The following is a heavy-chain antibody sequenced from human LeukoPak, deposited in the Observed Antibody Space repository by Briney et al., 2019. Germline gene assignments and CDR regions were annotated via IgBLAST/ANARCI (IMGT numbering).Heavy chain of an antibody. CDR1: GFTFSSHW. CDR2: IKQDGSEK. V-gene: IGHV3-7*01. D-gene: IGHD3-9*01. CDR3: ARDGILTGFFPH. J-gene: IGHJ4*02. Sequence: GGALRLSCAASGFTFSSHWMSWVRQAPGKGQERVANIKQDGSEKYYVDSVKGRFTISRDNAKNSLYLQMNSLRAEDTAVYYCARDGILTGFFPHWGQGTLVTVSS.